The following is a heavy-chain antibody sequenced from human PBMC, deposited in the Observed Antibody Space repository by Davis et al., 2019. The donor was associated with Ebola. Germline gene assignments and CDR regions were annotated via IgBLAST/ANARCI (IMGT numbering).Heavy chain of an antibody. CDR3: AREGRIAARHYERMEYYYYGMDV. Sequence: MPSETLSLTCTVSGGSISSHYWSWVRQPPGKGLEWIADINYSGRTNYNPSLASRVTISIATSKNQFSLNLNSVTASDTAVYYCAREGRIAARHYERMEYYYYGMDVWGQGTTVTVSS. D-gene: IGHD6-6*01. CDR2: INYSGRT. CDR1: GGSISSHY. V-gene: IGHV4-59*11. J-gene: IGHJ6*02.